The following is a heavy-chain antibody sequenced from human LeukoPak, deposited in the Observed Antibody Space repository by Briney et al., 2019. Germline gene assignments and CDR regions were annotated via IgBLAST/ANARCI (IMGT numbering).Heavy chain of an antibody. D-gene: IGHD5-18*01. CDR2: INPNSGGT. Sequence: GASVKVSCKASRYTFTGNYMHWVRQAPGQGLEWMGWINPNSGGTDYAQKFQGRVTMTRDTSISTAYMELSRLRSDDTAVYYWARGTGEEYTYGRYYFDYWGQGTLVTVSS. CDR3: ARGTGEEYTYGRYYFDY. J-gene: IGHJ4*02. V-gene: IGHV1-2*02. CDR1: RYTFTGNY.